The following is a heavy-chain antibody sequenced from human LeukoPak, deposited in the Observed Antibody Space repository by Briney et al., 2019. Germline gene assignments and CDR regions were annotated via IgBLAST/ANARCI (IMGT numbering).Heavy chain of an antibody. CDR1: GFIFSNYA. J-gene: IGHJ4*02. CDR2: ILSDGKQK. CDR3: ASLLPVYGGIFDY. D-gene: IGHD4-23*01. V-gene: IGHV3-30*04. Sequence: PGGSLRLSCEASGFIFSNYAIHWVRRAPGKGLEWLAVILSDGKQKYYADSVKGRLIISRDNSNNTCDLQLNNLRIEDTAIYFCASLLPVYGGIFDYWGQGTLVTVSS.